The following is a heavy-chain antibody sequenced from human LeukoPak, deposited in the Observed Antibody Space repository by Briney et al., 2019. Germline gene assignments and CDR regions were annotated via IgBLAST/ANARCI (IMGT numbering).Heavy chain of an antibody. D-gene: IGHD1-7*01. CDR2: IYVTGSA. V-gene: IGHV4-4*07. Sequence: PSETLSLTCTVSGASISSYYWSWIRQPAGKALEWIGRIYVTGSATYNPSLESRVTMSLGTSKNHFSLKLRSVTAADTAVYYCARDSGTTGEVKFDPWDQGTLVTVSS. J-gene: IGHJ5*02. CDR3: ARDSGTTGEVKFDP. CDR1: GASISSYY.